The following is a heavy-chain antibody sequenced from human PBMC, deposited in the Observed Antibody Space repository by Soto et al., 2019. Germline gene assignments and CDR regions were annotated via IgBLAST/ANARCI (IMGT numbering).Heavy chain of an antibody. CDR2: VSYSGDT. CDR1: GDSIMGRRFW. Sequence: SETLSLTCGVSGDSIMGRRFWWGWVRQSPGKGLEWVGSVSYSGDTFYNPSLKNRVTISLDTSNNRFSLRLNFVTAADTAVYYCARDSPGSSFFDYWGQGTLVTVSS. J-gene: IGHJ4*02. V-gene: IGHV4-39*02. D-gene: IGHD6-19*01. CDR3: ARDSPGSSFFDY.